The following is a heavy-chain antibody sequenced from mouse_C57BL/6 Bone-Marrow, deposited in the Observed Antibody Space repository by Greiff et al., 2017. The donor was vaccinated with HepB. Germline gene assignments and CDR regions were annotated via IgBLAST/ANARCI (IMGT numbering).Heavy chain of an antibody. V-gene: IGHV5-6*01. J-gene: IGHJ4*01. Sequence: EVQVVESGGDLVKPGGSLKLSCAASGFTFSSYGMSWVRQTPDKRLEWVATISSGGSYTYYPDSVKGRFTFSRDNAKNTLYLQMSSLKSEDTAMYYWARQGGGDYWGQGTSVTVSS. CDR1: GFTFSSYG. CDR2: ISSGGSYT. CDR3: ARQGGGDY.